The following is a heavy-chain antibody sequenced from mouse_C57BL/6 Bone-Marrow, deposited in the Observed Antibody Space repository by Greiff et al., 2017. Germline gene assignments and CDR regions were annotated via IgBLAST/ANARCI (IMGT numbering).Heavy chain of an antibody. CDR3: AKGDYGYDFFDY. CDR2: IYPRSGNT. D-gene: IGHD2-2*01. CDR1: GYTFTSYG. V-gene: IGHV1-81*01. J-gene: IGHJ2*01. Sequence: QVQLQQSGAELARPGASVKLSCKASGYTFTSYGISWVKQRTGQGLEWIGEIYPRSGNTYYNEKFKGKATLTADKSSSTAYMELHSLTSEDSAVYFCAKGDYGYDFFDYWGQGTTLTVSS.